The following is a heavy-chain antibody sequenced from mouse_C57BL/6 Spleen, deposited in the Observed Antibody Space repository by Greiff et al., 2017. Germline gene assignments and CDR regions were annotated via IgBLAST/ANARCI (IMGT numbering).Heavy chain of an antibody. CDR2: IDPSSGGT. J-gene: IGHJ2*01. D-gene: IGHD1-1*01. CDR3: ARSRYYGSSPDY. Sequence: QVQLQQPGAELVKPGASVKLSCKASGYTFTSYWMHWVKQRPGRGLEWIGRIDPSSGGTKYNEKFKSKATLTVDKPSSTAYMQLSSLTSEDSAVYYCARSRYYGSSPDYWGQGTTLTVSS. CDR1: GYTFTSYW. V-gene: IGHV1-72*01.